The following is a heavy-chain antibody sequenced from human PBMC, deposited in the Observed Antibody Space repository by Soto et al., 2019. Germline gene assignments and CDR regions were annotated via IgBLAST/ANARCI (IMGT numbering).Heavy chain of an antibody. J-gene: IGHJ6*03. CDR1: GYTLTELS. Sequence: GASVKVSCKVSGYTLTELSMHWVRQAPGQGLEWMGIINPSGGSTSYAQKFQGRVTMTRDTSTTTVYMELSSLRSEDTAVYYCVRDRGYSYGWTYMDVWGKGTTVTVSS. V-gene: IGHV1-46*03. CDR3: VRDRGYSYGWTYMDV. D-gene: IGHD5-18*01. CDR2: INPSGGST.